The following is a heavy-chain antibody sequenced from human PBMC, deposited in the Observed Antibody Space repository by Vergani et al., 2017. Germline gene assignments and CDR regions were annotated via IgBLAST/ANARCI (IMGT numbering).Heavy chain of an antibody. Sequence: QVQLVQSGAEVKKPGSSVKVSCKASGGTFSSYAISWVRQAPGQGLEWMGWISAYNGNTNYAQKLQGRVTMTTDTSTSTAYMELRSLRSDDTAVYYCARDHPASSGWLTYYYYYGMDVWGQGTTVTVSS. D-gene: IGHD6-19*01. CDR2: ISAYNGNT. J-gene: IGHJ6*02. V-gene: IGHV1-18*01. CDR1: GGTFSSYA. CDR3: ARDHPASSGWLTYYYYYGMDV.